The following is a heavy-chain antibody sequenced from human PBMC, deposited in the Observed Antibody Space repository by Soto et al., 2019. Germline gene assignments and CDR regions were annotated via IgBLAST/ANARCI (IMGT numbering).Heavy chain of an antibody. CDR1: GGSIRSGGYY. Sequence: PSETLSLTCTVSGGSIRSGGYYWTWIRQHPGKGLEWIGYIYYTGSTYYNPSLKSRVTISVDTSKNQFSLKLSSVTAADTAVYYCARASLGYCSSTSCRSNWFDPWXQGTLVTVSS. J-gene: IGHJ5*02. CDR3: ARASLGYCSSTSCRSNWFDP. V-gene: IGHV4-31*03. D-gene: IGHD2-2*01. CDR2: IYYTGST.